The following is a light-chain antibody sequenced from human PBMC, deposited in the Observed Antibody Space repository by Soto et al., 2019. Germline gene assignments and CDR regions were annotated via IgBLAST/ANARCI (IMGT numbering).Light chain of an antibody. CDR1: QSVSSY. J-gene: IGKJ3*01. Sequence: DIVLTQSPATLSLSPGERATLSCRASQSVSSYLAWYQQKPGQAPRLLIYDASNRATVIPARFSGSGSGTDFTLTISSLEPEDFAVYYCQQRSNWPTFGPGTKVDIK. CDR3: QQRSNWPT. CDR2: DAS. V-gene: IGKV3-11*01.